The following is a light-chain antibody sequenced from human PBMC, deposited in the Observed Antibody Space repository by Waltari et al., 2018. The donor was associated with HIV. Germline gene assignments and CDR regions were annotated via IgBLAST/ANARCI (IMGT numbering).Light chain of an antibody. CDR3: QVWVSSLTVAVI. Sequence: SYALTQPPSVSVAPGKTARITCGGNDSGSMTLHWYQQKPGQAPVLVIFDDTDRPSEIPERFSGSNSGDTATLTISRVEVGDEADYYCQVWVSSLTVAVIFGGGTKLTVL. CDR1: DSGSMT. J-gene: IGLJ2*01. CDR2: DDT. V-gene: IGLV3-21*04.